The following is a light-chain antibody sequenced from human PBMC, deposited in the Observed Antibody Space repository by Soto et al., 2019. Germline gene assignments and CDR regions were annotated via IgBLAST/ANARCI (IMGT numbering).Light chain of an antibody. CDR2: DAS. CDR3: HQYASSPLT. CDR1: QTVGSNY. V-gene: IGKV3-20*01. J-gene: IGKJ1*01. Sequence: EIVLTQSPGTLSLSPGERATLSCRASQTVGSNYLAWYQQKPGQAPRLLIYDASSRATGIPDRFSGSGSGTDFTLTFSRLEPEDFAVYYCHQYASSPLTFGQGTEVEIK.